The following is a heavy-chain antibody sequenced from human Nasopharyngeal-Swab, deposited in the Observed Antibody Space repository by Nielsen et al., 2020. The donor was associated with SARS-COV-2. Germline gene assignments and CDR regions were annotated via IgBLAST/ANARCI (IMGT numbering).Heavy chain of an antibody. Sequence: GESLKISCAGSGFTFSSYWMHWVRQAPGKGLMWVARINRDGSGTNYADSVKGRFTISRDNAKNTLYLQMSTLSAEDTGVYYCASDCDTATCYRSAADTWGQGTLVTVSS. D-gene: IGHD2-2*01. J-gene: IGHJ5*01. V-gene: IGHV3-74*01. CDR2: INRDGSGT. CDR3: ASDCDTATCYRSAADT. CDR1: GFTFSSYW.